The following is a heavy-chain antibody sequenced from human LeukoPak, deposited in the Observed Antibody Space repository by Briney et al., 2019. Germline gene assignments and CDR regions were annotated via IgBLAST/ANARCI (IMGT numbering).Heavy chain of an antibody. V-gene: IGHV4-59*08. CDR2: IYYSGST. CDR1: GGSISPYY. J-gene: IGHJ4*02. CDR3: ARHKHSGD. Sequence: SETLSLTCAVSGGSISPYYWSWIRQPPGKGLEWIGYIYYSGSTNYNPSLKSRVTISVDTSKNQFSLKLSSVTAADTAVYYCARHKHSGDWGQGTLVTVSS. D-gene: IGHD3-10*01.